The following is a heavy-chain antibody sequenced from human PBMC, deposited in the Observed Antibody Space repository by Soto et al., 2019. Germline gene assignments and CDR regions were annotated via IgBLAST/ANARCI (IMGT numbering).Heavy chain of an antibody. CDR1: GGSISSYY. J-gene: IGHJ4*02. V-gene: IGHV4-59*01. CDR2: ICCSGST. Sequence: SETLSLTCTVSGGSISSYYWSWIRQPPGKGLEWIGYICCSGSTEYNPSLRGRVIISVDRSKNQLSLKLSTVTAADTAVYFCARGMDNNKVGGWGQGTLVTVSS. D-gene: IGHD3-10*01. CDR3: ARGMDNNKVGG.